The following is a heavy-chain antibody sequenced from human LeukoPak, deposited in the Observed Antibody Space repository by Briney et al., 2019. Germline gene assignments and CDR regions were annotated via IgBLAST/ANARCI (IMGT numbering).Heavy chain of an antibody. CDR2: ISGSGGST. J-gene: IGHJ4*02. CDR1: GFTFSSYA. D-gene: IGHD1-26*01. V-gene: IGHV3-23*01. Sequence: PGGSLRLSCAASGFTFSSYAMSWVRQAQGKGLEWVSAISGSGGSTYYADSVKGRFTISRDNSKNTLYLQMNSLRAEDTAVYYCAKTTLYSGSSSYFDYWGQGTLVTVSS. CDR3: AKTTLYSGSSSYFDY.